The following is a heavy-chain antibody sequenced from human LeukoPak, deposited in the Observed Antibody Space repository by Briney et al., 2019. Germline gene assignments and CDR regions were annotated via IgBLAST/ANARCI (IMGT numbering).Heavy chain of an antibody. CDR2: INPNSGGT. CDR1: GDTFTGYY. CDR3: ARSLLLWFGELDY. V-gene: IGHV1-2*06. J-gene: IGHJ4*02. D-gene: IGHD3-10*01. Sequence: GASVKVSCKASGDTFTGYYMHWVRQAPGQGLEWMGRINPNSGGTNYAQKFQGRVTMTRDTSISTAYMELSRLRSDDTAVYYCARSLLLWFGELDYWGQGTLVTVSS.